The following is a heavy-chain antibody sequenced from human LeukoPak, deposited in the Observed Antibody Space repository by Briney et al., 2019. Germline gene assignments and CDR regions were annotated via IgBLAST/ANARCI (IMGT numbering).Heavy chain of an antibody. CDR2: IYHSGST. D-gene: IGHD3-22*01. CDR3: ARRSVLDHYYDSSGYSYYFDY. CDR1: GGSISSSNW. Sequence: SETLSLTCAVSGGSISSSNWWSWVRQPPGKGLEWIGEIYHSGSTNYNPSLKSRVTISVDKSKNQFSLKLSSVTAADTAVYYCARRSVLDHYYDSSGYSYYFDYWGQGTLVTVSS. J-gene: IGHJ4*02. V-gene: IGHV4-4*02.